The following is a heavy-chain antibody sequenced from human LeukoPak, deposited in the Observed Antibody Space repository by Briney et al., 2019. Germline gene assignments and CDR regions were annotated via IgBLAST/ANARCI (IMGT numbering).Heavy chain of an antibody. D-gene: IGHD5-18*01. V-gene: IGHV3-23*01. CDR3: AKQSTGYSYGSDFDY. Sequence: GGSLRLSCAASGFTFSSYAMSWVRQAPGKGLEGVSAISGSGGSTYYADSVKGRFTISRDNSKNTLYLQMNSLRAEDTAVYYCAKQSTGYSYGSDFDYWGQGTLVTVSS. CDR1: GFTFSSYA. J-gene: IGHJ4*02. CDR2: ISGSGGST.